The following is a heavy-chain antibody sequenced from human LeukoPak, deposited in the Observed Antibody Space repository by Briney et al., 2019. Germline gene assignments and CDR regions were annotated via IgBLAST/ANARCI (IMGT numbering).Heavy chain of an antibody. Sequence: GGSLRLSCAASGFTFSSYAMSWVRQAPGRGLEWVSGIIGSGDFTYYADSVKGRFTVSRDNSKTTLYLQMNFLRAEDTAVYYCAKDGGAYYYDRSSFDMWGQGTMVTVSS. D-gene: IGHD3-22*01. V-gene: IGHV3-23*01. CDR1: GFTFSSYA. CDR2: IIGSGDFT. J-gene: IGHJ3*02. CDR3: AKDGGAYYYDRSSFDM.